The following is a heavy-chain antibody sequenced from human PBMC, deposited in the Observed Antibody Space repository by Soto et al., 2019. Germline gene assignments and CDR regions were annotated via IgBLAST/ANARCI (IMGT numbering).Heavy chain of an antibody. D-gene: IGHD6-6*01. J-gene: IGHJ5*02. CDR3: ARDLSIAARPWGDCFDP. Sequence: VQLVQSGAEVKKPGASVKVSCKASGYTFTSYGISWVRQAPGQGLEWMGWISAYNGNTNYAQKLQGRVTMTTDTSTSTAYMELRRLRSDDTALYYCARDLSIAARPWGDCFDPWGQGNLVNVSS. CDR1: GYTFTSYG. CDR2: ISAYNGNT. V-gene: IGHV1-18*01.